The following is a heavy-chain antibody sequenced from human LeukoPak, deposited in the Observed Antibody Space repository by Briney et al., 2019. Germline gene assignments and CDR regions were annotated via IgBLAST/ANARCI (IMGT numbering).Heavy chain of an antibody. Sequence: SETLSLTCAVYGGSFSGYYWSWIRQPPGKGLEWIGEINHSGSTNYNPSLKSRVTISVDTSKNQFSLKLSSVTAADTAVYYCASGYYQYYFDYWGQGTLVTVSS. CDR1: GGSFSGYY. J-gene: IGHJ4*02. CDR2: INHSGST. D-gene: IGHD3-22*01. V-gene: IGHV4-34*01. CDR3: ASGYYQYYFDY.